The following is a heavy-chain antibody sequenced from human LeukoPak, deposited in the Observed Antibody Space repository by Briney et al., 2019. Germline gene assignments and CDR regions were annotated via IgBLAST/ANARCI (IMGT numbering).Heavy chain of an antibody. V-gene: IGHV1-18*01. D-gene: IGHD1-26*01. Sequence: GASVKVSCKASGYTFTSYGISWVRQAPGQGLEWMGWISAYNGNTNNAQKLQGRVTMTTDTSTSTAYMELSSLRSEDTAVYYCARGALRYSGSYMPDYWGQGTLVTVSS. CDR2: ISAYNGNT. J-gene: IGHJ4*02. CDR3: ARGALRYSGSYMPDY. CDR1: GYTFTSYG.